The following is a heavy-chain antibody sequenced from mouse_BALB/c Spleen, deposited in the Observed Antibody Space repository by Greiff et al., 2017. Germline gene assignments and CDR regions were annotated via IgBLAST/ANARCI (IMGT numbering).Heavy chain of an antibody. CDR2: IWTGGGT. CDR3: VREEAMDY. Sequence: QVQLQQSGPGLVAPSQSLSITCTVSGFSLTSYDISWIRQPPGKGLEWLGVIWTGGGTNYNSAFMSRLSISKDNSKSQVFLKMNSLQTDDTAIYYCVREEAMDYWGQGSSVTVSS. V-gene: IGHV2-9-2*01. J-gene: IGHJ4*01. CDR1: GFSLTSYD.